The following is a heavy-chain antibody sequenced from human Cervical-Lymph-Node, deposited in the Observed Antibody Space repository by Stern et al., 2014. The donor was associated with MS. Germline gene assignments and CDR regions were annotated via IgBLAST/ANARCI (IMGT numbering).Heavy chain of an antibody. V-gene: IGHV4-39*01. Sequence: QVQLQESGPGLVKPSETLSLTCTVSGGSISSSSYYWGWIRQPPGKGLEWIGSIYYSGSTYYNPSLKSRVTISVDTSTNQFSLTRSSVTAADTAVYYCARHDRYGDNWFDPWGQGTLVTVSS. CDR3: ARHDRYGDNWFDP. D-gene: IGHD4-17*01. J-gene: IGHJ5*02. CDR1: GGSISSSSYY. CDR2: IYYSGST.